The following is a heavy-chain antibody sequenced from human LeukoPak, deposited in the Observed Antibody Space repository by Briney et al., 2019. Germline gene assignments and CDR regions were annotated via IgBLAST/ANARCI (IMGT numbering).Heavy chain of an antibody. CDR3: ARIAIAVADTGSYIDY. D-gene: IGHD6-19*01. J-gene: IGHJ4*02. Sequence: GGSLRLSCAPSGFTFSTYAMSWVRQAPGKGLEWVSSISNTGGGTYYADSVKGRFTISRGNSKNTLYLQMNSLRAEDTALYYCARIAIAVADTGSYIDYWGQGPLVTVSS. CDR2: ISNTGGGT. CDR1: GFTFSTYA. V-gene: IGHV3-23*01.